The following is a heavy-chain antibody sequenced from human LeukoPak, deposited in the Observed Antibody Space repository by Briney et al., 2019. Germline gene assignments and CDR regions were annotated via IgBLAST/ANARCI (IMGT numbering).Heavy chain of an antibody. CDR2: IKQDGSET. CDR1: GFTFSDYS. Sequence: GGSLRLSCAASGFTFSDYSMIWVRQAPGKGLEWVANIKQDGSETFYVDSVKGRFTISRDNARNSVYLQMNILRAEDTAVYYCARLMFLWPPIYFDYWGQGTLVTVSS. D-gene: IGHD2-8*01. V-gene: IGHV3-7*01. J-gene: IGHJ4*02. CDR3: ARLMFLWPPIYFDY.